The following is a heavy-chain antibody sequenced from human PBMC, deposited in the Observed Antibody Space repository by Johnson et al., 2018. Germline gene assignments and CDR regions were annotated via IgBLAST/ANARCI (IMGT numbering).Heavy chain of an antibody. Sequence: VQLQESGGGLVQPGGSLRLSCAASGFTFSSYWMHWVRQAPGKGLVWVSRISSSSSTIYYADSVKGRFPISRVNAKNSLYLQMNSLRDEDTAVYYWARLDCSGGSCYGGDAFDIWGQGTMVTVSS. CDR1: GFTFSSYW. CDR2: ISSSSSTI. CDR3: ARLDCSGGSCYGGDAFDI. J-gene: IGHJ3*02. V-gene: IGHV3-48*02. D-gene: IGHD2-15*01.